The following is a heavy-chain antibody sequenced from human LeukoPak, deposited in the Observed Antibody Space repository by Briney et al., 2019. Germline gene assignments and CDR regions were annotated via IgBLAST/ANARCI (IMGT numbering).Heavy chain of an antibody. CDR2: IIPIFGIA. V-gene: IGHV1-69*04. J-gene: IGHJ4*02. D-gene: IGHD1-1*01. Sequence: SVKVSCKASGGTFSSYAISWVRQAPGQGLEWMGRIIPIFGIANYAQKFQGRVTITADKSTNTAYMELSSLRSEDTAVYYCATLGNWNYFDYWGQGTLVTVSS. CDR1: GGTFSSYA. CDR3: ATLGNWNYFDY.